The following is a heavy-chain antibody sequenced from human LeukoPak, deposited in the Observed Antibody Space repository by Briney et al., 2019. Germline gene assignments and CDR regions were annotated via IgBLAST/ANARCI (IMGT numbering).Heavy chain of an antibody. Sequence: GGSLRLSCAASGFTFDDYPMHWVRQAPGKGLEWVSGISWNSAAIGYADSVKGRFTISRDNAKNSLYLQMNSLRPEDTALYYCAKGETTMVRGVIIPSYFDYWGLGTLVTVSS. V-gene: IGHV3-9*01. CDR1: GFTFDDYP. CDR2: ISWNSAAI. D-gene: IGHD3-10*01. CDR3: AKGETTMVRGVIIPSYFDY. J-gene: IGHJ4*02.